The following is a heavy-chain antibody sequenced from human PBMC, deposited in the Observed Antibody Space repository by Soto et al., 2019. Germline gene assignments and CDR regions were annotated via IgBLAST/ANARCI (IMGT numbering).Heavy chain of an antibody. CDR3: ARFDIAAPPPI. CDR2: ISADGSDT. Sequence: EVQLVESGGGLVQPGGSLRLSCVASGFSFSNNWMHWARHAPGKGPVWVSRISADGSDTHYADSVQGRFTISRDNAKNTLYLQMNTLSVEDAAVYYCARFDIAAPPPIWGQGTMVTVSS. V-gene: IGHV3-74*01. CDR1: GFSFSNNW. J-gene: IGHJ3*02. D-gene: IGHD6-13*01.